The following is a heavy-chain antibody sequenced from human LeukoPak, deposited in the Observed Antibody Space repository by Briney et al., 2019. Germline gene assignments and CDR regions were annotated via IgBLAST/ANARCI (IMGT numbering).Heavy chain of an antibody. CDR2: IDSSSSTM. Sequence: GGSLRLSCAASGFTFSSYNMNWVRQAPGKGLEWVSYIDSSSSTMYYADSVKGRFAISRDNAKNSLYLQMDSLRAGDTAVYYCARLTLWFEDYWGQGALVTVSS. CDR1: GFTFSSYN. CDR3: ARLTLWFEDY. D-gene: IGHD3-10*01. J-gene: IGHJ4*02. V-gene: IGHV3-48*04.